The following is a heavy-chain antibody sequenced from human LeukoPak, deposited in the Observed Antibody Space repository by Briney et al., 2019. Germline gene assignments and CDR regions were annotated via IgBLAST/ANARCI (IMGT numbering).Heavy chain of an antibody. CDR3: AKDNGGATLQH. J-gene: IGHJ1*01. D-gene: IGHD1-26*01. CDR2: ISWDGGST. V-gene: IGHV3-43*01. CDR1: GFTFDDYT. Sequence: GWSLRLSCAASGFTFDDYTMHWVRQAPGKGLEWVSLISWDGGSTYYADSVKGRFTISRDNSKISLYLQMNSLRTEDTALYYCAKDNGGATLQHWGQGTLVTVSS.